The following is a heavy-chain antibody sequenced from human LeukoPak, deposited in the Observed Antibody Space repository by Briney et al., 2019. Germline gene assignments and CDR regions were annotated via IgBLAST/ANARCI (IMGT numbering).Heavy chain of an antibody. CDR3: ARDLVQLWSNSFPYYYGMDV. Sequence: GASVKVSCKASGYTFTSYGISWVRRAPGQGLEWMGWISAYNGNTNYAQKLQGRVTMTTDTSTSTAYMELRSLRSDDTAVYYCARDLVQLWSNSFPYYYGMDVWGQGTTVTVSS. D-gene: IGHD5-18*01. CDR1: GYTFTSYG. V-gene: IGHV1-18*01. J-gene: IGHJ6*02. CDR2: ISAYNGNT.